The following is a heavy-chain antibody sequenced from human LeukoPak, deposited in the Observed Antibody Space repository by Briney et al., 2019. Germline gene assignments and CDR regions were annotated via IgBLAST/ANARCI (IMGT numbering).Heavy chain of an antibody. CDR1: GYTLTELS. J-gene: IGHJ3*02. D-gene: IGHD2/OR15-2a*01. CDR2: FDPEDGET. V-gene: IGHV1-24*01. CDR3: ARRSQCNRSTCSKGGGFDI. Sequence: ASVKVSCKVSGYTLTELSMHWVRQAPGKGLEWMGGFDPEDGETIYAQKFQGRVTMTEDTSTDTAYMELRSLRFDDTAVYYCARRSQCNRSTCSKGGGFDIWGQGTLVTVSS.